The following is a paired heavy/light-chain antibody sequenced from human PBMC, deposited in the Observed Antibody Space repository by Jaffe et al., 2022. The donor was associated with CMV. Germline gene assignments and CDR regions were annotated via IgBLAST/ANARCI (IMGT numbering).Light chain of an antibody. Sequence: EIVLTQSPATLSLSPGERATLSCRASQSVISYLAWYQQKPGQAPRLLIYDASNRATGIPARFSGSGSGTDFTLTISSLEPEDFAVYYCQQRYVWPPITFGQGTRLEIK. CDR1: QSVISY. V-gene: IGKV3-11*01. J-gene: IGKJ5*01. CDR3: QQRYVWPPIT. CDR2: DAS.
Heavy chain of an antibody. CDR2: ISVSGGRT. J-gene: IGHJ4*02. D-gene: IGHD3-10*01. CDR3: AKALWSGDGGESFDY. Sequence: EVQLLESGGGVAQPGGSLRLSCAGSGFTLRNYAMSWVRQAPGKGLEWVSLISVSGGRTEYAGSVKGRFTISRDISKNTLYLQMNSLRAEDTAVYFCAKALWSGDGGESFDYWGQGTQVTVSS. V-gene: IGHV3-23*01. CDR1: GFTLRNYA.